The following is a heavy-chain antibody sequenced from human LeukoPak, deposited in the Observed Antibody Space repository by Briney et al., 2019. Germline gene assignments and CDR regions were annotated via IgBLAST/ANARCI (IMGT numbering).Heavy chain of an antibody. J-gene: IGHJ4*02. V-gene: IGHV3-7*01. CDR1: GFTFSSYW. D-gene: IGHD1-26*01. CDR3: ASVSGSYNIDN. Sequence: PGGSLRLSCAASGFTFSSYWMSWVRQTPGKGLEWVANIKQDGTKKYYVNSVKGRSSIFRDNAKNSLSLQMDSLTAEDTAVYYCASVSGSYNIDNWGQGTLVTVSS. CDR2: IKQDGTKK.